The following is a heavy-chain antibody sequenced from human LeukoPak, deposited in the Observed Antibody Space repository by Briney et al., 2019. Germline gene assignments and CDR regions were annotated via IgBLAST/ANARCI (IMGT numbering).Heavy chain of an antibody. J-gene: IGHJ6*02. Sequence: GASVKVSCKASGYTFTGYYMHWVRQAPGQGLEWMGWINPNSGGTNYAQKFQGRVTMTRDTSTSTAYMELSSQRSEDIDVYYCARHSPVTTKERCYYYGMDVWGQGTTVTVSS. CDR3: ARHSPVTTKERCYYYGMDV. D-gene: IGHD4-11*01. CDR1: GYTFTGYY. CDR2: INPNSGGT. V-gene: IGHV1-2*02.